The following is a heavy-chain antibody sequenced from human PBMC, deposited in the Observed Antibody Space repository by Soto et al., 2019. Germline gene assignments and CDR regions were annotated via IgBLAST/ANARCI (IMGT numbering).Heavy chain of an antibody. Sequence: QLQLQESGPGLVKPSETLSLTCAVSGGSITSGNSYSWAWIRQPPGRGLEWIGSISQTGATSYNPSLKSRVGVSLDKSKNQFSLRLSSVTAADMAVYYCARAVSPYFGTWFDPWGQGTLVTVSS. V-gene: IGHV4-30-2*01. J-gene: IGHJ5*02. CDR1: GGSITSGNSYS. D-gene: IGHD3-10*01. CDR3: ARAVSPYFGTWFDP. CDR2: ISQTGAT.